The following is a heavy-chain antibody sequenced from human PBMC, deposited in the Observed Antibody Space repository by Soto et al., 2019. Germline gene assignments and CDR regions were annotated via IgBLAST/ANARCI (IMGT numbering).Heavy chain of an antibody. V-gene: IGHV2-5*02. Sequence: QITLNESGTTLVKPTQTLTLTCTFSGFSLSTRDVGVGWIRQPPGEALEWLGVVYRDDDKTYSPSLKSRLTITKDPSKNQVVLRMTKMDPVDTATYYCAHCRGGVASFWGQGTLVTVSS. CDR2: VYRDDDK. D-gene: IGHD2-2*01. CDR3: AHCRGGVASF. CDR1: GFSLSTRDVG. J-gene: IGHJ4*02.